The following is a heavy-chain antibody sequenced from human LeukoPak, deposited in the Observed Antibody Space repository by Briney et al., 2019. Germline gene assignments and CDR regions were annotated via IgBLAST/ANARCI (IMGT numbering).Heavy chain of an antibody. D-gene: IGHD4-23*01. J-gene: IGHJ4*02. V-gene: IGHV4-4*07. CDR2: IYTSGST. CDR3: ARDRDYGGNSVHYFDY. CDR1: GGSISSYY. Sequence: PSETLSLTCTVSGGSISSYYWSWIRQPVGKGLEWIGRIYTSGSTNYNPSLKSRVTMSVDTSKNQFSLRLSSVTAADTAVYYCARDRDYGGNSVHYFDYWGQGTLVTVSS.